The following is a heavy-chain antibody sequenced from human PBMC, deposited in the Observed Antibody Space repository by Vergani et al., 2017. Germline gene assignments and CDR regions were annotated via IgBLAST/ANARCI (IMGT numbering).Heavy chain of an antibody. CDR1: GYSISRGYY. CDR2: VFHSGSA. Sequence: QVQLQESGPGLVKPSETLSLTCSVSGYSISRGYYWGWIRQPPGKGLEGIATVFHSGSAYYNPSLRRRVTISVETSKNQFSLRLTTLTAADTAVYYCARQFWVSQGVGAFETCGRGTEVSVSS. CDR3: ARQFWVSQGVGAFET. J-gene: IGHJ3*02. V-gene: IGHV4-38-2*02. D-gene: IGHD3-16*01.